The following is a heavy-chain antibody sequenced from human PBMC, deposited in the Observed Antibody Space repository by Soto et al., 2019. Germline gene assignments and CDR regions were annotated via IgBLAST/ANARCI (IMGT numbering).Heavy chain of an antibody. Sequence: QITLTECGPALVKPTQPLTLTCTFSGFSFSTSAVGVGWIRQPPGKALEFLALINWDDDKRYRPSLKSKIYITKDPSRNQVVLTMTDLDPEDTATYDCAHVYWAASGTRYYFDHWAQGTLVTVSS. CDR1: GFSFSTSAVG. J-gene: IGHJ4*02. CDR2: INWDDDK. D-gene: IGHD1-1*01. CDR3: AHVYWAASGTRYYFDH. V-gene: IGHV2-5*02.